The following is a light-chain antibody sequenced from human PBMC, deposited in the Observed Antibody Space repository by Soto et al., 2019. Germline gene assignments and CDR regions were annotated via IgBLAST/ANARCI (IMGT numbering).Light chain of an antibody. J-gene: IGKJ1*01. CDR2: KVS. CDR3: QQSYSSPWT. Sequence: DVVMTQSPLSLPVTLGQPASISCRSSQSLVHSDGNTYLNWFQQRPGQSPRRLIYKVSNRDSGVPDRFSGSGSGTAFTLTISSLQPEDFATYYCQQSYSSPWTFGQGTKVDIK. V-gene: IGKV2-30*02. CDR1: QSLVHSDGNTY.